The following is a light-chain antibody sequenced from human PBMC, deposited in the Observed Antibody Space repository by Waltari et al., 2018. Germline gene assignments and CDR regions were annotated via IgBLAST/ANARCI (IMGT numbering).Light chain of an antibody. Sequence: QSALTQPASVSGSPGQSITISCTGTSSDVGGYNSVSWYQQHPGKAPKLMIYEVSNRPAGVANRFSGSKSCNTASLTISGLQAEDEADYYCSSYTGSSTPYVFGSGTKVTVL. V-gene: IGLV2-14*01. J-gene: IGLJ1*01. CDR3: SSYTGSSTPYV. CDR1: SSDVGGYNS. CDR2: EVS.